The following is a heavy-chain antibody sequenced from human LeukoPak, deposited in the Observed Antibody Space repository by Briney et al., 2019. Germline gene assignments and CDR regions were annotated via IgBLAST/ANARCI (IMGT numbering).Heavy chain of an antibody. CDR3: ARGLIFGMVIQSYYMDV. D-gene: IGHD3/OR15-3a*01. J-gene: IGHJ6*03. Sequence: ASVKVSCKASGYTFTSYDINWVRQATGQGLEWMGWMNPNSGNTGYAQKFQGRVTITRNTSISTAYMELSSLRSEDTAVYYCARGLIFGMVIQSYYMDVWGKGTTVTVSS. CDR1: GYTFTSYD. CDR2: MNPNSGNT. V-gene: IGHV1-8*03.